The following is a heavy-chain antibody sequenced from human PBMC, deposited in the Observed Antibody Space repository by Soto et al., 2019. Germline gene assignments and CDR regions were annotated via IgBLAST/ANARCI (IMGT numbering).Heavy chain of an antibody. Sequence: APVKVSSKAPGYTFTSYGLSWARQAPGQGLEWMGWISAYNGNTNYAQKLQGRVTMTTDTSTSTAYRELRSLRSDDTAVYYCARLYYDSSGYYVTPSSYYYGMDVWGQGTTVTVSS. CDR1: GYTFTSYG. J-gene: IGHJ6*02. D-gene: IGHD3-22*01. V-gene: IGHV1-18*01. CDR2: ISAYNGNT. CDR3: ARLYYDSSGYYVTPSSYYYGMDV.